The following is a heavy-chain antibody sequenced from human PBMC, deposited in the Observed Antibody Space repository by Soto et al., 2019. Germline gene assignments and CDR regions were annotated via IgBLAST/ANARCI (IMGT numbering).Heavy chain of an antibody. Sequence: QVQLVQSGAEVKKPGSSVKVSCKASGGTFSGYAISWVRQAPGQGLEWMGGIIPIFGTANYAQKFKGRVTITEAESTSTAYMELSSLRSEDTAVYYCASRGGYCSGGSCYGYYYYGMDVWGQGNTVTVSS. D-gene: IGHD2-15*01. V-gene: IGHV1-69*01. CDR2: IIPIFGTA. CDR1: GGTFSGYA. CDR3: ASRGGYCSGGSCYGYYYYGMDV. J-gene: IGHJ6*02.